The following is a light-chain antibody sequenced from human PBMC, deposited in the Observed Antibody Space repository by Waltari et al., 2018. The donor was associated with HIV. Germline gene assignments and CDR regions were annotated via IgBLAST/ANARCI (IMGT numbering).Light chain of an antibody. Sequence: QSALTQPASVSGSPGQSITISCTGTISDIGSYNLVSWYQQYPGRAPKLIIYEVTKRPAGGSDRFSGSKSGSRASLTVAGLRVEDEADYYCCSYAGGRVFVLFGGGTRLTV. V-gene: IGLV2-23*02. CDR1: ISDIGSYNL. CDR2: EVT. CDR3: CSYAGGRVFVL. J-gene: IGLJ2*01.